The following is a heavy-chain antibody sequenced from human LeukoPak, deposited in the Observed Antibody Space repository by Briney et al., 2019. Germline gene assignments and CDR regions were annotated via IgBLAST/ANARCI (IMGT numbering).Heavy chain of an antibody. CDR2: ISYDGTNK. CDR1: GFTFSNYA. CDR3: AREQDFFDRNGYYHY. V-gene: IGHV3-30-3*01. Sequence: GGSLRLFCVGSGFTFSNYAMHWVRQAPGKGLEWVAVISYDGTNKYHADSVKGRFTISRDNSKITLYLQMNSLRPEDTAVYYCAREQDFFDRNGYYHYWGQGTLVTVSS. D-gene: IGHD3-22*01. J-gene: IGHJ4*02.